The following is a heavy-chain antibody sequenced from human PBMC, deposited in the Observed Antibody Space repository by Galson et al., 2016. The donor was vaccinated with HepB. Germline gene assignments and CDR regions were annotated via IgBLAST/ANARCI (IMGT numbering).Heavy chain of an antibody. D-gene: IGHD3-9*01. Sequence: TLSLTCTVSGGSISSGSYYWTRIRQLPGKGLEWIGYIYHTGNVYYSPSPTSQVTISLDTSKNQFALKLSSVTAADTSVYYCARARCVFPGYPACLSGMDVWGQGTTVTVSS. CDR3: ARARCVFPGYPACLSGMDV. J-gene: IGHJ6*02. CDR2: IYHTGNV. CDR1: GGSISSGSYY. V-gene: IGHV4-31*01.